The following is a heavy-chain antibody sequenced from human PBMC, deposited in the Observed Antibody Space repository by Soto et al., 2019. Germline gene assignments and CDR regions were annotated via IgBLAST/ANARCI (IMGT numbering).Heavy chain of an antibody. V-gene: IGHV1-8*01. D-gene: IGHD5-18*01. CDR2: MNPNSGNT. J-gene: IGHJ4*02. CDR1: GYTFTSYD. CDR3: ARMIGYSYGYYYFDY. Sequence: ASVKVSCKASGYTFTSYDINWVRQATGQGLEWMGWMNPNSGNTGYAQKFQGRVTMTRNTSISTAYMELSSLRSGDTAVYYCARMIGYSYGYYYFDYWGQGTLVTVSS.